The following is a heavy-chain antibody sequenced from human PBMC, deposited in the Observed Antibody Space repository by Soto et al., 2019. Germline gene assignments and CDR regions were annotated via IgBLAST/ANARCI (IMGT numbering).Heavy chain of an antibody. J-gene: IGHJ3*02. CDR3: ARGGNWEAFDI. CDR2: IYTGGRT. D-gene: IGHD7-27*01. V-gene: IGHV3-66*01. Sequence: GGSLRLSCAASGFTVSSSYMNWVRQAPGKGLGWVSVIYTGGRTNYADSVKGRFTISRDNSKNTLYLQMNSLRAEDTAVYYCARGGNWEAFDIWGQGTMVTVSS. CDR1: GFTVSSSY.